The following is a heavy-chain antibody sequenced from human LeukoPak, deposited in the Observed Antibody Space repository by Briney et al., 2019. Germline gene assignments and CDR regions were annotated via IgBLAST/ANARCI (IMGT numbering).Heavy chain of an antibody. CDR2: ITGSGGIA. Sequence: GGSLRLSCAASEITFSSYAMGWVRQAPGEGLEWVASITGSGGIAYYADSVRGRFTISRDNTNNTLSLHMTSLGVEDTAVYYCAKDGCPTCYFVYYYYGIDVWGQGTTVTVSS. V-gene: IGHV3-23*01. D-gene: IGHD2-15*01. CDR1: EITFSSYA. CDR3: AKDGCPTCYFVYYYYGIDV. J-gene: IGHJ6*02.